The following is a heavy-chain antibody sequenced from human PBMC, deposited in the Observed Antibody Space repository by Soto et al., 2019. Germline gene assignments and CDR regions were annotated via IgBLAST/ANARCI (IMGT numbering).Heavy chain of an antibody. J-gene: IGHJ6*02. Sequence: GGSLRLSCAASGFTFDDYAMHWVRQAPGKGLEWVSGISWNSGSIGYADSVKGRFTISRDNAKNSLYLQMNSLRAEDTALYYCVAGRDYYYGMDVWGQGTTVTVSS. CDR3: VAGRDYYYGMDV. D-gene: IGHD6-19*01. CDR1: GFTFDDYA. V-gene: IGHV3-9*01. CDR2: ISWNSGSI.